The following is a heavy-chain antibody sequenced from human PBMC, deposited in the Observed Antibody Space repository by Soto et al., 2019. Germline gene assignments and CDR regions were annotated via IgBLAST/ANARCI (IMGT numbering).Heavy chain of an antibody. J-gene: IGHJ4*02. CDR1: GGSISSYY. CDR2: IYYSGST. D-gene: IGHD3-10*01. Sequence: PSETPSLTCTVSGGSISSYYWSWIRQPPGKGLEWIGYIYYSGSTNYNPSLKSRVTISVDTSKNQFSLKLSSVTAADTAVYYCARLLWFGELRYFDYWGQGTLVTVSS. CDR3: ARLLWFGELRYFDY. V-gene: IGHV4-59*01.